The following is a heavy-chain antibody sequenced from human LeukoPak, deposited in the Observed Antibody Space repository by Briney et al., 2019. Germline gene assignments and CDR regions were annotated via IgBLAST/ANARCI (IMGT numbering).Heavy chain of an antibody. J-gene: IGHJ4*02. CDR1: GFTFSTYG. CDR2: ISSGRSTT. Sequence: GGSLRLSCAASGFTFSTYGMNWVRQAPGKGLEWVSYISSGRSTTYYAGSVKGRFTVSRENAKNSLYLQMNSLRAEDTAIYYCARDSVGDLLDYWGQGTPVTVSS. V-gene: IGHV3-48*04. CDR3: ARDSVGDLLDY. D-gene: IGHD4-17*01.